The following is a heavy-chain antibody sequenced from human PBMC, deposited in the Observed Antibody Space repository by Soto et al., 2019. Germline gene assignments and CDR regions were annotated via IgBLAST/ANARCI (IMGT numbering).Heavy chain of an antibody. CDR2: ISRDGRGE. Sequence: PGGTLRLSCVVSGFNFTNFGEQWIRQDPGKGLEWVASISRDGRGEAFADSVKGRFAISKDNTKNTVYLQMTGLRSDDTAVYCCAKEDNQNYDVDHWGQGTLVTVSS. CDR3: AKEDNQNYDVDH. J-gene: IGHJ1*01. CDR1: GFNFTNFG. D-gene: IGHD3-3*01. V-gene: IGHV3-30*18.